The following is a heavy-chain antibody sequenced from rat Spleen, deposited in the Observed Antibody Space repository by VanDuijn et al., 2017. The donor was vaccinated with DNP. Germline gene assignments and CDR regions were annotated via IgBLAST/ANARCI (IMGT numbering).Heavy chain of an antibody. V-gene: IGHV5S10*01. Sequence: EVQLVESGGGLVQPGRSLKLSCVASGFTFSDYNMAWVRQAPKKGLEWVATITPNGGSTYYRDSVKGRFTISRDNAKSTLYLQMDSLRSEDTATYYCTTHYNNYVVGALDAWGQGTSVTVSS. CDR2: ITPNGGST. CDR1: GFTFSDYN. J-gene: IGHJ4*01. D-gene: IGHD1-10*01. CDR3: TTHYNNYVVGALDA.